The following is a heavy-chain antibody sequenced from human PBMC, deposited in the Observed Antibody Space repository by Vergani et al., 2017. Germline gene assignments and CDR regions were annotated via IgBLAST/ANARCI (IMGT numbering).Heavy chain of an antibody. D-gene: IGHD6-13*01. J-gene: IGHJ6*02. CDR2: ISGSGGST. CDR1: GFTFSSYA. Sequence: EVQLLESGGGLVQPGGSLRLSCAASGFTFSSYAMSWVRQAPGKGLEWVSAISGSGGSTYYADSVKGRFTISRDNSKNTLYLQMNRLRAEDTAVYYGAKDSVTYSSSGYEWIAYYDGMDVWGQGTTVTVSS. CDR3: AKDSVTYSSSGYEWIAYYDGMDV. V-gene: IGHV3-23*01.